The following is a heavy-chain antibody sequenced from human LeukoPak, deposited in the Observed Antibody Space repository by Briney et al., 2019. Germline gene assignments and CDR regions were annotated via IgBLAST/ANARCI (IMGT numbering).Heavy chain of an antibody. CDR2: INHSGSS. J-gene: IGHJ5*02. CDR1: GGSFSGYY. D-gene: IGHD2-2*01. Sequence: SETLSLTCAVYGGSFSGYYWSWIRQPPGKGLEWIGEINHSGSSNSNPSLKSLVTISVDTSKNQFSLKLSSVTATDTAVYHCARLPYQGYCSSNSCPGGIWFDPWGQGTLVTVSS. CDR3: ARLPYQGYCSSNSCPGGIWFDP. V-gene: IGHV4-34*01.